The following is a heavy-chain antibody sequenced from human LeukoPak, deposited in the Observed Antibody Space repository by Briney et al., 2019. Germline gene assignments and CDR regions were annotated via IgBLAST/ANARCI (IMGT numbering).Heavy chain of an antibody. D-gene: IGHD1-26*01. Sequence: SETLSLTCTVSGGSISSSSYYWGWIRQPPGKGLEWIGSIYYSGSTYYNPSLKSRVTISVDTSKNQFSLKLSSVTAADTAVYYCARYSWKFDYWGQGTLGTVSS. J-gene: IGHJ4*02. CDR3: ARYSWKFDY. CDR1: GGSISSSSYY. CDR2: IYYSGST. V-gene: IGHV4-39*01.